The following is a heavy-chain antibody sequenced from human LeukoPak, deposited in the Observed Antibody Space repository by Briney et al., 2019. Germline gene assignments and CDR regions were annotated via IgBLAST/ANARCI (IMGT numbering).Heavy chain of an antibody. CDR1: GDSVSSNSAA. V-gene: IGHV6-1*01. CDR2: TYYRSKWYN. CDR3: ARGYGYYFDY. J-gene: IGHJ4*02. Sequence: SQTLSLTCAISGDSVSSNSAALNWISQSPSRGLDWLGRTYYRSKWYNDYAVSVKSRITINPDTSKNQFSLQPNSVTPEDTAIYYCARGYGYYFDYWGQGTLVTVSS. D-gene: IGHD5-18*01.